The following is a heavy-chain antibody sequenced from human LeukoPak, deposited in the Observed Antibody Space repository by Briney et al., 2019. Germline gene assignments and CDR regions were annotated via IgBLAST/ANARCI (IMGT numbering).Heavy chain of an antibody. CDR2: IYGGEST. Sequence: GESLRLSCAASGFTVSGTYMSWVRQAPGKGLEWVSFIYGGESTYYADSVKGRFTISTDNSKNTLYLQMNSLRADDTAMYYCARDRFFDNWGQGTLVTVS. V-gene: IGHV3-53*01. CDR1: GFTVSGTY. CDR3: ARDRFFDN. J-gene: IGHJ4*02.